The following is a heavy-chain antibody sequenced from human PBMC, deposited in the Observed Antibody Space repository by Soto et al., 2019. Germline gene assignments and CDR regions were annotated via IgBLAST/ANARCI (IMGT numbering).Heavy chain of an antibody. J-gene: IGHJ4*02. D-gene: IGHD3-10*01. CDR1: GDSMKRADYY. CDR3: ARDGGRGYYGSGTYFDF. V-gene: IGHV4-30-4*08. Sequence: PSETLSLTCTVSGDSMKRADYYWSWIRQPPGKGLEWLGYIYYNGATYYTPSLDSRLTISVDTSKNQFSLKLRSVTAADTAVYFCARDGGRGYYGSGTYFDFWGQGTLVTVSS. CDR2: IYYNGAT.